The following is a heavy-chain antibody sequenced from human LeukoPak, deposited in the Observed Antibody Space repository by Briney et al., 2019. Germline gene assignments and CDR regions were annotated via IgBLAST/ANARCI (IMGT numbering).Heavy chain of an antibody. D-gene: IGHD6-19*01. V-gene: IGHV3-7*01. CDR1: GFTFSSYC. Sequence: GGSLSLSCAASGFTFSSYCMSWVRQATEEGLEWVANIKQDGSQKYYVDSVKGRFTISRDNAKSLLYLQMNSLRPEDTAVYYCARDWAGSAWLTRALEYWAQGILVTVSS. J-gene: IGHJ4*02. CDR3: ARDWAGSAWLTRALEY. CDR2: IKQDGSQK.